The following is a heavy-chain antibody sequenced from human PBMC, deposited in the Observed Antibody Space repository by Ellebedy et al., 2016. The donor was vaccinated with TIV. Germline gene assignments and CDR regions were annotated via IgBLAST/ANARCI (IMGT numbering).Heavy chain of an antibody. CDR2: ISASGDNT. J-gene: IGHJ4*02. Sequence: GESLKISXAASGFTFRNYAMRWVRQAPGEGLHWVSTISASGDNTYYADSVKGRFTISRDDSRNTLYLQMNSLKPEDTAVYYCTTGSNFGIITDAEDYWGQGTLVTVSS. D-gene: IGHD3-3*01. CDR1: GFTFRNYA. V-gene: IGHV3-23*01. CDR3: TTGSNFGIITDAEDY.